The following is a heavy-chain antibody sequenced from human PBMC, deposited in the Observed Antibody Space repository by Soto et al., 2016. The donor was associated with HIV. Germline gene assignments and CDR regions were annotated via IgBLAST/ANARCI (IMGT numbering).Heavy chain of an antibody. CDR2: ISSSSSYT. D-gene: IGHD6-13*01. Sequence: VQLVESGGGLVKPGGSLRLSCAASGFTFNDYYMSWIRQAPGKGLEWVSYISSSSSYTNYADSVKGRFTISRDNAKNSLYLQMNSLRAEDTAVYYCARARLIAAVDPSYYYGMDVWGQGTSVTVSS. J-gene: IGHJ6*02. CDR3: ARARLIAAVDPSYYYGMDV. CDR1: GFTFNDYY. V-gene: IGHV3-11*06.